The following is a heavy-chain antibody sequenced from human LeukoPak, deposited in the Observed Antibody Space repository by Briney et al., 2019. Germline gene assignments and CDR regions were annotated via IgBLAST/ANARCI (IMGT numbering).Heavy chain of an antibody. CDR3: ARSSYGSGSYYNPSGAFDI. V-gene: IGHV3-13*01. CDR2: IGTAGDT. D-gene: IGHD3-10*01. CDR1: GFTFSSYD. J-gene: IGHJ3*02. Sequence: GGSLRLSCAASGFTFSSYDMHWVRQATGKGLEWVSAIGTAGDTYYPGSVKGRFTISRENAKNSLYLQMNSLRAGDTAVYYCARSSYGSGSYYNPSGAFDIWGQGTMVTVSS.